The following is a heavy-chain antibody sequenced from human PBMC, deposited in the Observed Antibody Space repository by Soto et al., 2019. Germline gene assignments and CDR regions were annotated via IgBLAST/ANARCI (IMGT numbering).Heavy chain of an antibody. V-gene: IGHV1-18*04. Sequence: ASVKVSCKASGYTFTSYGISWVRQAPGQGLDWMGWISAYNGNTKYAQDLPGSVTMTTDTSTSTAYMELRVLRPDDPAGYYCARFTGGSYNKYDFYSGMDVWGQGTTVTVSS. CDR2: ISAYNGNT. J-gene: IGHJ6*02. CDR3: ARFTGGSYNKYDFYSGMDV. D-gene: IGHD2-15*01. CDR1: GYTFTSYG.